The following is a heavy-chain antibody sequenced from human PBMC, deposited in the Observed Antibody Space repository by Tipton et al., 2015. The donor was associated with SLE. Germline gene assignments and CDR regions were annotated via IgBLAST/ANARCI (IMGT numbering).Heavy chain of an antibody. CDR3: AKSFGTHIPGDFDS. J-gene: IGHJ4*02. CDR2: VSGNGGTT. CDR1: GFTFDDYG. Sequence: SLRLSCAASGFTFDDYGMSWVRQAPGKGPEWVSGVSGNGGTTYYADSVRGRFTISRDNSKSTMFLQMHNLRGEDTALYYCAKSFGTHIPGDFDSWGQGTQVAVSS. D-gene: IGHD3-16*01. V-gene: IGHV3-23*01.